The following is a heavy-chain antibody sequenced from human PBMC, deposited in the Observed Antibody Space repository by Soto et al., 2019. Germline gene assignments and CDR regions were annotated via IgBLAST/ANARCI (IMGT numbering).Heavy chain of an antibody. V-gene: IGHV3-30*18. D-gene: IGHD1-26*01. Sequence: QVQLVESGGGVVQPGRSLRLSCAASGFTFSSYGMHWVRQAPGKGLEWVARISYDGSKKVYADSVKGRFTISRDNSKDTLYLQVNSMRAEDTAVFCCEKEEYRGSVFDYWVQGTLVTF. CDR2: ISYDGSKK. J-gene: IGHJ4*02. CDR1: GFTFSSYG. CDR3: EKEEYRGSVFDY.